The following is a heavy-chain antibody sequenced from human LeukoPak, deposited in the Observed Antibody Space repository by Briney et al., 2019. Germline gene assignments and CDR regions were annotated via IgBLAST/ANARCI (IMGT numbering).Heavy chain of an antibody. CDR1: GFTFSSYA. Sequence: GGSLRLSCAASGFTFSSYAMHWVRQAPGKGLEWVAVISYDGSKKYHGDSVKGRFTISRDNSKNTLYLQMNSLRAEDTAVYYCEKGTSYGRRDGYNWGDAFDMWGQGTMVTVSS. CDR3: EKGTSYGRRDGYNWGDAFDM. CDR2: ISYDGSKK. J-gene: IGHJ3*02. D-gene: IGHD5-24*01. V-gene: IGHV3-30*18.